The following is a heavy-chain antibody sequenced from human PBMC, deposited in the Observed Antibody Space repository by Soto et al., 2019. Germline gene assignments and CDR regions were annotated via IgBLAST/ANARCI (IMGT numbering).Heavy chain of an antibody. V-gene: IGHV3-9*01. CDR3: AKGSYSGYDDAFDI. Sequence: EVQLVESGGGLVQPGRSLRLSCAASGFTFDDYAMHWVRQAPGKGLEWVSGISWNSGSIGYADSVKGRFTISRDNAKNSLYLQMNRLRAEDTALYYCAKGSYSGYDDAFDIWGQGTMVTVSS. J-gene: IGHJ3*02. D-gene: IGHD5-12*01. CDR2: ISWNSGSI. CDR1: GFTFDDYA.